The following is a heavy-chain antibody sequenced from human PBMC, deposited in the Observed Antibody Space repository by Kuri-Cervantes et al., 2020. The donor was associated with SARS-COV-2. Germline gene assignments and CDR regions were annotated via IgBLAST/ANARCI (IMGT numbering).Heavy chain of an antibody. CDR1: GGSISSYY. D-gene: IGHD6-13*01. Sequence: ESLKISCTVSGGSISSYYWSWIRQPAGKGLEWIGEINHSGSTNYNPSLKSRVTISVDTSKNQFSLKLSSVTAADTAVYYCARVIGLAAAGYFDYWGQGTLVTVSS. V-gene: IGHV4-34*01. J-gene: IGHJ4*02. CDR2: INHSGST. CDR3: ARVIGLAAAGYFDY.